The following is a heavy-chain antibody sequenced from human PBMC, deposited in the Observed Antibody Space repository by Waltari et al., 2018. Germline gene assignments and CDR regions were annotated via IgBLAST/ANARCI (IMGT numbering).Heavy chain of an antibody. D-gene: IGHD6-13*01. V-gene: IGHV1-69*02. CDR1: GGTFSSYT. Sequence: QVQLVQSGAEVKKPGSSVKVSCKASGGTFSSYTISWVRQAPGQGLEWMGRIIPIRGIANYAQKFQGRVTITADKSTSTAYMELSSLRSEDTAVYYCARSSAAEDYYYYYGMDVWGQGTTVTVSS. J-gene: IGHJ6*02. CDR2: IIPIRGIA. CDR3: ARSSAAEDYYYYYGMDV.